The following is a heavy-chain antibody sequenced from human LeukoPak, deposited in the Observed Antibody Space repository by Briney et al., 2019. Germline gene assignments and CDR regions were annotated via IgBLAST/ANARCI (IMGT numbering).Heavy chain of an antibody. J-gene: IGHJ4*02. CDR1: GGSISSGDYY. CDR2: IYYSGST. V-gene: IGHV4-30-4*08. Sequence: SQTLSLTCTVSGGSISSGDYYWSWIRQPPGKGLEWIGYIYYSGSTYYNPSLKSRVTISVDTSKNQFSLKLSSVTAADTAVYYCARAGWELLDFDYWGQGTLVTVSS. CDR3: ARAGWELLDFDY. D-gene: IGHD1-26*01.